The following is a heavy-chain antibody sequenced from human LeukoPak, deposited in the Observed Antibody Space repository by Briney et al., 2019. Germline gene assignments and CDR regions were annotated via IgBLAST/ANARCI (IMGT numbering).Heavy chain of an antibody. Sequence: ASVKVSCKASGYTFTSYYMHWVRQAPGQGLEWMGIINPSGGSTSYAQKFQGRVTMTRDTSTSTVYMELSSLRSEDTAVYYCARSGPSSSGWYVGYYYYGMDVWGQGTTVTVSS. CDR2: INPSGGST. V-gene: IGHV1-46*01. D-gene: IGHD6-19*01. J-gene: IGHJ6*02. CDR1: GYTFTSYY. CDR3: ARSGPSSSGWYVGYYYYGMDV.